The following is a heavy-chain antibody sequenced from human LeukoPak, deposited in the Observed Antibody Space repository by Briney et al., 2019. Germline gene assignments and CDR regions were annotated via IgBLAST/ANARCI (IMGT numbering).Heavy chain of an antibody. CDR3: ARSGIVATHFLDY. Sequence: GESPKISCKGSGYTFTSYWIGWVRQMPGKGLEWMGITHPGDSDTRYSPSFQGQVTISADTSISTACLQWSSLKASDTAIYYCARSGIVATHFLDYWGQGTLVTVSS. D-gene: IGHD5-12*01. CDR1: GYTFTSYW. CDR2: THPGDSDT. V-gene: IGHV5-51*01. J-gene: IGHJ4*02.